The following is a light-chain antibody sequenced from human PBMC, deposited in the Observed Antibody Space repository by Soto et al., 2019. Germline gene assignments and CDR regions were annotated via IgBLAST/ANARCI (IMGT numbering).Light chain of an antibody. J-gene: IGLJ1*01. Sequence: QSALTQPASVSGPPGQSIIISCTGTSSDVGAYNYVSWYQHHPGKAPRLVIYDVTNRPSGISDRFSGSKSGNTASLTISGLLAEDEADYYCTSYTSISTYVFGTGTKLTVL. CDR3: TSYTSISTYV. CDR1: SSDVGAYNY. CDR2: DVT. V-gene: IGLV2-14*01.